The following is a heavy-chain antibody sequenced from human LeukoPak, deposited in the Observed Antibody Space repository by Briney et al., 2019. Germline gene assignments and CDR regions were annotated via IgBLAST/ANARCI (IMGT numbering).Heavy chain of an antibody. CDR1: GFTFSYYG. V-gene: IGHV3-48*01. Sequence: GGSLRLSCAASGFTFSYYGMNWVRQAPGKGLEWVSYVSSSSSSIYNADSVKGRFTISRDNAKNSLYLQMNSLRVEDTAVYYCTRALRYSSATDYWGQGTLVTVSS. CDR2: VSSSSSSI. D-gene: IGHD6-25*01. CDR3: TRALRYSSATDY. J-gene: IGHJ4*02.